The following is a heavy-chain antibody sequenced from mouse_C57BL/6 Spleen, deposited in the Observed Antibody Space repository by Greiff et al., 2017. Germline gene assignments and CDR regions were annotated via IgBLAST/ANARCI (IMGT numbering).Heavy chain of an antibody. CDR2: IGPGSGST. D-gene: IGHD1-1*01. V-gene: IGHV1-77*01. CDR1: GYTFTDYY. Sequence: QVQLQQSGAELVKPGASVKISCKASGYTFTDYYINWVKQRPGQGLEWIGKIGPGSGSTYYNEKFKGKATLTVDKSSSTAYMQLSSLTSENSAVYVCARDLGDSYYGSSLDYWGQGTTLTVSS. CDR3: ARDLGDSYYGSSLDY. J-gene: IGHJ2*01.